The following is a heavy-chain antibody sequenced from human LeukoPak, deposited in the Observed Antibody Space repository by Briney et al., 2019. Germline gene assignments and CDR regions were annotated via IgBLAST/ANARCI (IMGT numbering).Heavy chain of an antibody. Sequence: GRSLRLSCAASGFTFSSYGMHWVRQAPGKGLEWVAVIWYDGSNKYYADSVKGRFTISRDKSKNTLYLQMNSLRAEDMAVYYCARDNVPGYCSGGSCYSNWFDPWGQGTLVTVSS. V-gene: IGHV3-33*01. J-gene: IGHJ5*02. D-gene: IGHD2-15*01. CDR1: GFTFSSYG. CDR3: ARDNVPGYCSGGSCYSNWFDP. CDR2: IWYDGSNK.